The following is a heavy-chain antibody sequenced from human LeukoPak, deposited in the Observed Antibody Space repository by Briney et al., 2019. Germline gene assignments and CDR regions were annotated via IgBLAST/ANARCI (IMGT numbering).Heavy chain of an antibody. CDR2: ISAYNGNT. CDR1: GYTFTSYG. CDR3: ARVRNCGGDCYPGDY. V-gene: IGHV1-18*01. Sequence: GASVKVSCKASGYTFTSYGISWVRQAPGQGLEWMGWISAYNGNTNYAQKLQGRVTMTTDTSTSTAYMELRRLRSDDTAVYYCARVRNCGGDCYPGDYWGQGTLVTVSS. J-gene: IGHJ4*02. D-gene: IGHD2-21*02.